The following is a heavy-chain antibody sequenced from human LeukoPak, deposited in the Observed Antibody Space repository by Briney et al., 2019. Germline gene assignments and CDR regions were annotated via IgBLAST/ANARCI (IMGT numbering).Heavy chain of an antibody. Sequence: GGSLRLSCAASGITFSSYWMSWVRQAPGKGLEWVANIKEDGSEKYYVDSVKGRFTISRDNAKNSLYLQMNSLRAEDTAVYYCAREFRDGPAAGHFDYWGQGTLVTVSS. V-gene: IGHV3-7*01. CDR1: GITFSSYW. J-gene: IGHJ4*02. CDR3: AREFRDGPAAGHFDY. CDR2: IKEDGSEK. D-gene: IGHD6-13*01.